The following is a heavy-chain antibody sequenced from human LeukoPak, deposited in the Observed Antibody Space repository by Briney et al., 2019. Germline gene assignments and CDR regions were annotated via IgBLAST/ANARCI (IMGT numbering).Heavy chain of an antibody. CDR1: GGSISSGGYD. V-gene: IGHV4-31*03. D-gene: IGHD3-22*01. CDR3: ARVVPEADYYDSSGYYYI. CDR2: IDYSGST. Sequence: SETLSLTCTVSGGSISSGGYDWSGIRQRPGKGLEWIGYIDYSGSTYYNPSLKSRVTISVDTSKNQVSLKLSSVTAADTAEYYCARVVPEADYYDSSGYYYIWGQGTLVTVSS. J-gene: IGHJ4*02.